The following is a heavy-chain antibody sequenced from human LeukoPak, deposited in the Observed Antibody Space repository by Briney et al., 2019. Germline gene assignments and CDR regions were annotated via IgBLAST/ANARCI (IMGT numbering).Heavy chain of an antibody. Sequence: GGSLRLSCVASGFTFSDYYMNWIRQAPGKGLEWVSYITTSGSTIYYIDSVKGRFTISRDNAKNTLYLQMNSLRAEDTAVYYCAKTYSSGWYGYWGQGTLVTVSS. CDR2: ITTSGSTI. V-gene: IGHV3-11*01. D-gene: IGHD6-19*01. CDR1: GFTFSDYY. J-gene: IGHJ4*02. CDR3: AKTYSSGWYGY.